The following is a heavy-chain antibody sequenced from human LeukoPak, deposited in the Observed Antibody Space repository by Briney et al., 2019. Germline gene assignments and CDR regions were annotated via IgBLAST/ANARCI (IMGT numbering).Heavy chain of an antibody. CDR2: FYTSGST. J-gene: IGHJ3*02. CDR1: GGSISSGSYY. D-gene: IGHD3-22*01. V-gene: IGHV4-61*02. CDR3: ARGPYSYDSSGAFDI. Sequence: NPSQTLSLTCTVSGGSISSGSYYWSWIRQPAGKGLEWIGRFYTSGSTNYNPSLKSRVTISVDTSKNQFSLKLSSVTAADTAVYFCARGPYSYDSSGAFDIWGQGTMVTVSS.